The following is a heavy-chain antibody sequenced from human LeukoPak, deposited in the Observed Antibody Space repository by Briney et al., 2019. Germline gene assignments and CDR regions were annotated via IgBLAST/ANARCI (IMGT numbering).Heavy chain of an antibody. CDR1: GGSISSGSYY. J-gene: IGHJ2*01. D-gene: IGHD3-3*01. CDR3: ARDGVSALNLYSDL. V-gene: IGHV4-61*10. Sequence: SQTLSLTCTVSGGSISSGSYYWSWIRQPAGKGLEWIGSIYYSGSTDYNPSLKSRVIISVDTSKNQFSLSLISVTAADTAVYYCARDGVSALNLYSDLWGRGTLVTVSS. CDR2: IYYSGST.